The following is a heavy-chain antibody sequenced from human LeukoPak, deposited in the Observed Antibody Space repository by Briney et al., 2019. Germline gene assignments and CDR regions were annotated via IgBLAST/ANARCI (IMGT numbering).Heavy chain of an antibody. CDR3: ARDRDWVFDY. CDR1: GFTFSTYW. Sequence: PGGSLRLSCAGSGFTFSTYWMHWVRQAPGKGLVWVSRINPDGSSTSYADSVKGRFTISRDNAKNSLYLQMNSLRAEDTAVYYCARDRDWVFDYWGQGTLVTVSS. J-gene: IGHJ4*02. D-gene: IGHD3/OR15-3a*01. V-gene: IGHV3-74*01. CDR2: INPDGSST.